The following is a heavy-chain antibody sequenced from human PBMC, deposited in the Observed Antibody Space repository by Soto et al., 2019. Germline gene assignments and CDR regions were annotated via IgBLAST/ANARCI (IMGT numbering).Heavy chain of an antibody. J-gene: IGHJ4*02. CDR1: GFTFSSYA. CDR2: ISYDGSNK. Sequence: GGSLRLSCAASGFTFSSYAMHWVRQAPGKGLEWVAVISYDGSNKYYADSVKGRFTISRDNSKNTLYLQMNSLRAEDTAVYYCASSESYGDYLATFDYWGQGTLVTVSS. V-gene: IGHV3-30-3*01. CDR3: ASSESYGDYLATFDY. D-gene: IGHD4-17*01.